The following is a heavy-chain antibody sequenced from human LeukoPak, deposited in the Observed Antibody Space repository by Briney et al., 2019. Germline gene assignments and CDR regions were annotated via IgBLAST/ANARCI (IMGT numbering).Heavy chain of an antibody. CDR1: GFTFSSYS. V-gene: IGHV3-48*04. CDR3: ARDRVATMYLTDGMDV. CDR2: ISSSSSTI. D-gene: IGHD5-12*01. J-gene: IGHJ6*02. Sequence: PGGSLRLSCAASGFTFSSYSLNWVRQAPGKGLEWVSYISSSSSTIYYADSVKGRFTIPRDNAKNSLYLQMNSLRAEDTAVYYCARDRVATMYLTDGMDVWGQGTTVTVSS.